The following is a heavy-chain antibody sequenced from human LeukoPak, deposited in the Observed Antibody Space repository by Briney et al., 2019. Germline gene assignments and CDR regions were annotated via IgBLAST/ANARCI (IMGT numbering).Heavy chain of an antibody. CDR2: MNPNSGNT. V-gene: IGHV1-8*01. D-gene: IGHD3-22*01. Sequence: ASVKVSCKASGYTFTSYDINWVRQATGQGLEWMGWMNPNSGNTGYAQKFQGRVTMTRNTSISTAYMELSSLRSEDTAVYYCARGSKVVPAAKKYYYDSIIYAYWGQGTLVTVSS. CDR1: GYTFTSYD. CDR3: ARGSKVVPAAKKYYYDSIIYAY. J-gene: IGHJ4*02.